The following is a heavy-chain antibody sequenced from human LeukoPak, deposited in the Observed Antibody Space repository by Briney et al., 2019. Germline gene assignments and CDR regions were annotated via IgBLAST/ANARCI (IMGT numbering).Heavy chain of an antibody. CDR1: GFTFSSYG. Sequence: GRSLRLSCAASGFTFSSYGMHWVRQAPGKGLEWLAFVSYDGNKKYYADSVTGRFTISRDNSKNTLGLQMNSLRPEDTAVYYCANLVRASLIQEEYWGQGTLVIVSS. D-gene: IGHD3-10*01. J-gene: IGHJ4*02. V-gene: IGHV3-30*18. CDR3: ANLVRASLIQEEY. CDR2: VSYDGNKK.